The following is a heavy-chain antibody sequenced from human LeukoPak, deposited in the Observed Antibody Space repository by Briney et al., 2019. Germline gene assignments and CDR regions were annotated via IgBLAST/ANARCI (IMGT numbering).Heavy chain of an antibody. V-gene: IGHV3-11*01. J-gene: IGHJ6*03. Sequence: GGSLRLSCAASGFTFSDYNMRWIRQAPGKGLEWVSSISRSGSTKYYTDSVKGRFTISRDNAKNSLFLQMNSLRAEDTAVYYCARVLRYCSGGNCYSGGLGYMDVWGKGTTVTISS. D-gene: IGHD2-15*01. CDR1: GFTFSDYN. CDR3: ARVLRYCSGGNCYSGGLGYMDV. CDR2: ISRSGSTK.